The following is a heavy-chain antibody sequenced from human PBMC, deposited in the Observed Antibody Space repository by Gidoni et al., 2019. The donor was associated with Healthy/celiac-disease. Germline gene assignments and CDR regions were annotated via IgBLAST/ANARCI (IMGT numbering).Heavy chain of an antibody. CDR1: GVSISIYY. J-gene: IGHJ5*02. CDR2: IYYSGST. CDR3: ARSGPYLWFGARRDNWFDP. V-gene: IGHV4-59*01. D-gene: IGHD3-10*01. Sequence: QVQLQESGPGLVKPSETLSLTCTVSGVSISIYYWSWIRQPPGKGLEWIGYIYYSGSTNYNPSLKSRVTISVDTSKNQFSLKLSSVTAVDTAVYYWARSGPYLWFGARRDNWFDPWGQGTLVTVSS.